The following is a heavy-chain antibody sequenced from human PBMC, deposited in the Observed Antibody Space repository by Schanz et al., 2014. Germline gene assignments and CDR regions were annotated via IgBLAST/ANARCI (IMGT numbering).Heavy chain of an antibody. Sequence: EAQLVESGGDLVQPGGSLRLSCAASGFSFSSYAMGWVRRARGKGLEWVSAMNESHSTIYYADSVRGRFTISRDNSKNTLYLQMNSLRAEDTAVYYCAKGRFGELSAFDIWGQGTMVTVSS. CDR3: AKGRFGELSAFDI. CDR2: MNESHSTI. D-gene: IGHD3-10*01. J-gene: IGHJ3*02. V-gene: IGHV3-23*04. CDR1: GFSFSSYA.